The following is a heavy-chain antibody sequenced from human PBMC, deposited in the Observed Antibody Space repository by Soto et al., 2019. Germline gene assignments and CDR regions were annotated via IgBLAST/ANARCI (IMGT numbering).Heavy chain of an antibody. J-gene: IGHJ6*02. CDR2: VSFDGSNK. CDR1: GFTFSNYD. CDR3: ARLPGPLVAVLYIYPLDGREAMSDVDV. V-gene: IGHV3-30-3*01. D-gene: IGHD6-19*01. Sequence: GGSLRLSCAASGFTFSNYDMSWVRQAPGKGLEWVAVVSFDGSNKYYADSVKGRFTISKDNSKNTLYLQMNSLRREDTAVYYCARLPGPLVAVLYIYPLDGREAMSDVDVWGQGTTVTVSS.